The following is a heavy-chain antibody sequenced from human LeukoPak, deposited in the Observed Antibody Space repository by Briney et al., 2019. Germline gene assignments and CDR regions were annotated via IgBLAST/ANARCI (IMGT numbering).Heavy chain of an antibody. D-gene: IGHD3-10*01. CDR2: ISGSGGST. CDR1: GFTFSSYA. CDR3: AKSETYYYGSAIDYFDY. Sequence: GGSLRLSCAASGFTFSSYAMSWVRQAPGKGLEWVSAISGSGGSTYYADSVKGRFTISRDNSKNTLYLQMNSLRAEDTAVYYRAKSETYYYGSAIDYFDYWGQGTLVTVSS. J-gene: IGHJ4*02. V-gene: IGHV3-23*01.